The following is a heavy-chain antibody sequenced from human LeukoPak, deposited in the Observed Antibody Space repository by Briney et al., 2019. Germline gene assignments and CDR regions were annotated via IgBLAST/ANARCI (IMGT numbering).Heavy chain of an antibody. Sequence: KPEGSLRLSCAASGFTFSNYSMNWVRQAPGKGLEWVSSIGSSGSYIYYADSVKGRFTISRDNAKNSLYLQMNSLRGEDTAVYFCARGGRRFWGQGTLVTVSS. CDR1: GFTFSNYS. V-gene: IGHV3-21*06. J-gene: IGHJ4*02. D-gene: IGHD3-16*01. CDR3: ARGGRRF. CDR2: IGSSGSYI.